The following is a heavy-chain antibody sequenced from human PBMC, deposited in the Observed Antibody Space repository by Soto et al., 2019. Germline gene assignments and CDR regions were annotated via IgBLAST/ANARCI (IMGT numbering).Heavy chain of an antibody. Sequence: ASVKVSCKASGYTFTSYGISWVRQAPGQGLEWMGWISAYNGNTNYAQKLQGRVTMTTDTSTSTAYMELRSLRSDDTAVYYCASGSTTIGYYYSGMDDWGQGAKVTASS. V-gene: IGHV1-18*04. CDR3: ASGSTTIGYYYSGMDD. J-gene: IGHJ6*02. CDR1: GYTFTSYG. CDR2: ISAYNGNT. D-gene: IGHD3-3*01.